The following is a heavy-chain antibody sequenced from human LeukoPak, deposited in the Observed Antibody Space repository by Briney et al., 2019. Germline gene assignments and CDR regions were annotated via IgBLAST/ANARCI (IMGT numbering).Heavy chain of an antibody. Sequence: GESLKISCKGSGYSFTSYWIGWVRQMPGKGLEWMGIIYPGDPDTRYSPSFQGQDTISADKSISTAYLQWSSLKASDTAMYYCARSEQQLAPDFDYWGQGTLVTVSS. CDR1: GYSFTSYW. D-gene: IGHD6-13*01. J-gene: IGHJ4*02. V-gene: IGHV5-51*01. CDR3: ARSEQQLAPDFDY. CDR2: IYPGDPDT.